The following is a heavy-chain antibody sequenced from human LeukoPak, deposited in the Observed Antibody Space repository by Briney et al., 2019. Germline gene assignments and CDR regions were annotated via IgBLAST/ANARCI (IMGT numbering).Heavy chain of an antibody. CDR2: ISTHDVNT. J-gene: IGHJ4*02. V-gene: IGHV1-18*01. CDR3: ATGLGYSSSTTCDTFDY. Sequence: SVKVSCKASGHTFTSSGISWVRQAPGQGLEWMGWISTHDVNTKYAQKLQGRVTLTTDTSTSTAYMELRSLRSDDTAVYYCATGLGYSSSTTCDTFDYWGQGTLVTVSS. CDR1: GHTFTSSG. D-gene: IGHD2-2*01.